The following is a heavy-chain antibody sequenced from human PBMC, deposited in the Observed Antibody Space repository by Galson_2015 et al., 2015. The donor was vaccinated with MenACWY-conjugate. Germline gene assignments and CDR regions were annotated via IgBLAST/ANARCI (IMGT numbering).Heavy chain of an antibody. CDR2: ISGSGGST. D-gene: IGHD3-22*01. Sequence: WVSAISGSGGSTYYADSVKGRFTISRDNSKNTLYLQMNSLRAEDTAVYYCAKRPPKYYYDSSGYYWWDYWGQGTLVTVSS. CDR3: AKRPPKYYYDSSGYYWWDY. V-gene: IGHV3-23*01. J-gene: IGHJ4*02.